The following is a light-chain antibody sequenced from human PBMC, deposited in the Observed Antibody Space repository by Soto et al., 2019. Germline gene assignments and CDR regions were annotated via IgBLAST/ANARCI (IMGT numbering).Light chain of an antibody. J-gene: IGLJ1*01. CDR3: SSYAGSNNYV. CDR2: EVS. Sequence: QSALTQPPSASGSPGQSVTISCTGTSSDVGGYNYVSWYQQHPGKAPKVRIYEVSKRPSGVPDRFSGSKSGNTASLTVSGLQAEDGADYDCSSYAGSNNYVFGTGTKVTVL. CDR1: SSDVGGYNY. V-gene: IGLV2-8*01.